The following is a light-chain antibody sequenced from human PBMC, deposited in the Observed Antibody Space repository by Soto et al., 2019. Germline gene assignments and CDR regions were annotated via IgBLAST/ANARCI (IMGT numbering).Light chain of an antibody. CDR1: QSVSSTY. CDR2: GTS. CDR3: QQYGSHTIT. Sequence: IVLTQSPHTLSLSPGASATLSCRASQSVSSTYLAWYQQQHGQAPRLLMSGTSNRATGTPDRLSGSGYGTDLTITISRMETEDFAVYYCQQYGSHTITFGQGTRLEIK. V-gene: IGKV3-20*01. J-gene: IGKJ5*01.